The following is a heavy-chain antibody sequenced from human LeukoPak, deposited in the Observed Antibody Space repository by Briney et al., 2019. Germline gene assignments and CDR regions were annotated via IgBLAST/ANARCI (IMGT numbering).Heavy chain of an antibody. CDR1: GGSVSNSHYC. CDR2: IDYSGSP. CDR3: ARPLDCNYGGTAFDI. V-gene: IGHV4-39*01. J-gene: IGHJ3*02. D-gene: IGHD4-23*01. Sequence: SETLSLTCTVSGGSVSNSHYCWGWIRQPPGKQLEWIGSIDYSGSPLYNPSLKSRVTISVDTSKNQFSLKLSSVTAADTAVYYCARPLDCNYGGTAFDIWGQGTMVTVSS.